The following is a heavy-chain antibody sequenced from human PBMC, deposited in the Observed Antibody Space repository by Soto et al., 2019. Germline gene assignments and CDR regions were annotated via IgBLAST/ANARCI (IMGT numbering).Heavy chain of an antibody. D-gene: IGHD3-3*01. V-gene: IGHV1-18*01. CDR2: ISAYNGNT. Sequence: GASVKVSCKASGYTFTSYGISWVRQAPGQGLEWMGWISAYNGNTNYAQKLQGRVTMTTDTSTSTAYMELRSLRSDDTAVYYCAREVREWLSVGFENQYYYYGMDVWGQGTTVTVS. J-gene: IGHJ6*02. CDR3: AREVREWLSVGFENQYYYYGMDV. CDR1: GYTFTSYG.